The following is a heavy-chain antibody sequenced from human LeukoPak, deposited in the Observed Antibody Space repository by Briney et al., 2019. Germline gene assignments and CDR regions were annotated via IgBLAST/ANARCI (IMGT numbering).Heavy chain of an antibody. CDR1: GFTVSSNY. CDR2: ISDSGDTT. J-gene: IGHJ4*02. D-gene: IGHD6-19*01. V-gene: IGHV3-23*01. Sequence: QPGGSLRLSCADSGFTVSSNYMGWVRQAPGKGLEWVSVISDSGDTTYYADSVKGRFTISRDNSKNTLYLQMNSLRAEDTALYYCAKDARRSSGWYFFDHWGQGTLVTVSS. CDR3: AKDARRSSGWYFFDH.